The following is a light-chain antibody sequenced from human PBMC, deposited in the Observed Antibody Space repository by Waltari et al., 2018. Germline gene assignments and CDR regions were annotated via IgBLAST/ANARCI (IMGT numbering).Light chain of an antibody. V-gene: IGKV2-30*02. Sequence: DDVLTQSPLSLPVTLVQPATIPSRSRQSLVHSDGKTYLNWFQQRPGQAPRRLIYKVLNRESGVPYRFSGRGSGNGFTRKISRVEAEDVGTYYCMQATQWPLTFGQGTKVEIK. CDR2: KVL. J-gene: IGKJ1*01. CDR1: QSLVHSDGKTY. CDR3: MQATQWPLT.